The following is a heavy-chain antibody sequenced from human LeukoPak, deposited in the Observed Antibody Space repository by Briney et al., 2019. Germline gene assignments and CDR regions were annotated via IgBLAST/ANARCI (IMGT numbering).Heavy chain of an antibody. J-gene: IGHJ5*02. V-gene: IGHV1-18*01. CDR2: ISTYIDKT. D-gene: IGHD1-1*01. Sequence: ASVKVSCKASGYTFSNYGISWVRQAPGQGLEWMGWISTYIDKTKYSQKFQGRVSMTTDTSTSTAYMELRSLRSDDTAIYYCARALASTGHNWFDPWGQGTLVTVSS. CDR1: GYTFSNYG. CDR3: ARALASTGHNWFDP.